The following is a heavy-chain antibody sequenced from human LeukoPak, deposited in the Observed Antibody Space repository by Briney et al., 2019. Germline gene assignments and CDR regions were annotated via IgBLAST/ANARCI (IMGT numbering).Heavy chain of an antibody. CDR1: GYNFANYR. V-gene: IGHV5-51*01. CDR3: ARRFEDSSGYHY. D-gene: IGHD3-22*01. Sequence: GESLKISCKGSGYNFANYRIGWVRQMPGKGLEWMGIIYPGDSDTRHSPSFQGQVTLSADKSISTAYLQWISLKASDTAMYYCARRFEDSSGYHYWGQGTLVTVSS. J-gene: IGHJ4*02. CDR2: IYPGDSDT.